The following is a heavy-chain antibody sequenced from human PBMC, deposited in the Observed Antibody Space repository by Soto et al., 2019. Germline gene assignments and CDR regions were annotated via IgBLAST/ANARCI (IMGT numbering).Heavy chain of an antibody. V-gene: IGHV4-34*01. D-gene: IGHD3-3*01. J-gene: IGHJ6*02. Sequence: PSETLSLTCAVYGGSFSVYYWSWIRQPPGKGLEWIGEINDSGSTNYIPSLKRRVTISVDTSKKQFSLKLNSVTAADTAVYYCARLRNPRITVFGANGPHYYHYGMDVWGQGTTVTVSS. CDR2: INDSGST. CDR3: ARLRNPRITVFGANGPHYYHYGMDV. CDR1: GGSFSVYY.